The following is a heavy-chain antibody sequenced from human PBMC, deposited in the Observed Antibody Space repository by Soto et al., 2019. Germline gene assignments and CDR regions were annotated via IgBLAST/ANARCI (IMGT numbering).Heavy chain of an antibody. CDR1: GYIFSGNY. Sequence: QVQLVQSGAEVRKPGASVKVSCKASGYIFSGNYLHWVRRAHGQGLEWMAWINAKNGATNYAQKFRGRATVTRDTSISTTYLELSGLTSDDTAVYYCARAREDCSGWFDHWRQGTQVTVSP. J-gene: IGHJ5*02. D-gene: IGHD2-15*01. V-gene: IGHV1-2*02. CDR3: ARAREDCSGWFDH. CDR2: INAKNGAT.